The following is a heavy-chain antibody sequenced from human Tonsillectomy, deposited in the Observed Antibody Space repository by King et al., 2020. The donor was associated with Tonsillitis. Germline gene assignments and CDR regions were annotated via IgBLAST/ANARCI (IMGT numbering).Heavy chain of an antibody. D-gene: IGHD6-6*01. V-gene: IGHV4-34*01. CDR3: ARSLLIAARPSDY. CDR2: INHSGST. CDR1: GGSFSGYY. Sequence: VQLQQWGAGLLKPSETLSLTCAVYGGSFSGYYWSWIRQPPGKGLEWIGEINHSGSTNYNPSLKSRFTISVDTSKNQFSLKLSSVTAADTAVYYCARSLLIAARPSDYWGQGTLVTVSS. J-gene: IGHJ4*02.